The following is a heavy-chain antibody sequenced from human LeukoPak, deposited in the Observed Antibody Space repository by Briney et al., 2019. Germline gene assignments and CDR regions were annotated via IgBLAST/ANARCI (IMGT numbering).Heavy chain of an antibody. Sequence: PGGPLTLPCRAWGFTFSINAMNWVRQAPGKALEWVSGICGGGTTTNYADSVKGRSTISRDNSKSSLHLQMNSLRAKDTAVYYRARALVLGGYDSPGTWGHRAPVTVSS. CDR1: GFTFSINA. J-gene: IGHJ5*01. CDR3: ARALVLGGYDSPGT. V-gene: IGHV3-23*01. D-gene: IGHD5-12*01. CDR2: ICGGGTTT.